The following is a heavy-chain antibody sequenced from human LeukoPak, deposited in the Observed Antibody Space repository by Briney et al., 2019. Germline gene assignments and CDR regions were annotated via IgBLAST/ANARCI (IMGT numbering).Heavy chain of an antibody. CDR2: TYYRSKWYF. D-gene: IGHD2-2*01. Sequence: SQTLSLTSAIAGDSVSSNSAAWNWIRQSPSRGLEWLGRTYYRSKWYFDYAVSVEGRITINPDTSKNQFSLHLNSLTPEDTAVYYCARSISTGGFRLDYWGQGTLVTVSS. J-gene: IGHJ4*02. CDR3: ARSISTGGFRLDY. CDR1: GDSVSSNSAA. V-gene: IGHV6-1*01.